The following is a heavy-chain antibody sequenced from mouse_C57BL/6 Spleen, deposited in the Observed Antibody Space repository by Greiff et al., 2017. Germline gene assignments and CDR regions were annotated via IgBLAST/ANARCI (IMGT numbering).Heavy chain of an antibody. CDR2: ISGGGGNT. D-gene: IGHD2-4*01. V-gene: IGHV5-9*01. CDR3: ARCMITTAAWFAY. J-gene: IGHJ3*01. CDR1: GFTFSSYT. Sequence: EVKLVESGGGLVKPGGSLKLSCAASGFTFSSYTMSWVRQTPEKRLEWVATISGGGGNTYYPDSVKGRFTISRDNAKNTLYLQMSSLRSEDTALYYGARCMITTAAWFAYWGQGTLVTVSA.